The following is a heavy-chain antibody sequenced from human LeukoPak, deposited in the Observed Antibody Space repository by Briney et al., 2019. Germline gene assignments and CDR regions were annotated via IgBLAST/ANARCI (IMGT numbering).Heavy chain of an antibody. CDR3: AKVGSSGWYAMDV. J-gene: IGHJ6*02. CDR2: ISGSGGSA. Sequence: PGGSLRLSCAASGFTFSSYAMTWVRQAPGKGLEWVSAISGSGGSAKYADSVKGRFTISRDNSKNTLFLQMSSLRAEDTAIYYCAKVGSSGWYAMDVWGRGTSVTVS. V-gene: IGHV3-23*01. CDR1: GFTFSSYA. D-gene: IGHD6-19*01.